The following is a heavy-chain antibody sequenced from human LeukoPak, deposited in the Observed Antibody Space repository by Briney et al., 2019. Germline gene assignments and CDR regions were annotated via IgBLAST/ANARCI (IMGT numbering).Heavy chain of an antibody. J-gene: IGHJ4*02. D-gene: IGHD2-15*01. Sequence: GGSLRLSCAASGFTFSSSAMSWVRQAPGKGLEWVSAISNNGGYTYYADSVQGRFTISRDNSKSTLCLQMNSLRAEDTAVYYCAKQLGYCSDGICYFPYWGQGTLVTVSS. CDR3: AKQLGYCSDGICYFPY. CDR2: ISNNGGYT. CDR1: GFTFSSSA. V-gene: IGHV3-23*01.